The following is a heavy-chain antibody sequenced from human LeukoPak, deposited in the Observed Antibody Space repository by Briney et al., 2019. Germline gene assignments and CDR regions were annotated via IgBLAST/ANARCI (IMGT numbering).Heavy chain of an antibody. CDR3: ARVRDVYPDY. J-gene: IGHJ4*02. CDR2: IFPGDSDS. D-gene: IGHD5-24*01. CDR1: GYSFTSYW. V-gene: IGHV5-51*01. Sequence: GESLKISCKGSGYSFTSYWIGWVRQMPGKGLEWMGIIFPGDSDSRYSPSFRGQVTISADKSINTAYLQWSSLKASDTAMYLCARVRDVYPDYWGQGTLLTVSS.